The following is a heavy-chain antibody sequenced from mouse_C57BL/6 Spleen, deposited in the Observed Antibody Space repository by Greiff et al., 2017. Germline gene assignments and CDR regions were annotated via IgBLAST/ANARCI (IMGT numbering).Heavy chain of an antibody. D-gene: IGHD2-2*01. Sequence: EVHLLQSGADLVKPGGSLKLSCAASGFTFSSYGMSWVSQTPDKRLEWVATISRGGSYTYYPDSVKGRSTISRDNAKNTLYLQMSSLKSEDTAMYYCAGHQGYDGTGYAMDYWGQGTPVTVSA. CDR1: GFTFSSYG. J-gene: IGHJ4*01. V-gene: IGHV5-6*01. CDR2: ISRGGSYT. CDR3: AGHQGYDGTGYAMDY.